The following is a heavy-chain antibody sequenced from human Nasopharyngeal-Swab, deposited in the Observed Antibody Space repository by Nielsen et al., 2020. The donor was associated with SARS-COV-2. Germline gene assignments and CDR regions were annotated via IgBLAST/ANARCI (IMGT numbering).Heavy chain of an antibody. CDR1: GFTFSSYS. J-gene: IGHJ3*02. CDR3: AKEDPYRDAFDI. Sequence: GGSLRLSCAASGFTFSSYSMNWVRQAPGKGLEWVSSISSSSSYIYYADSVKGRFTISRDNAKNSLYLQMNSLRAEDTAVYYCAKEDPYRDAFDIWGQGTMVTVSS. D-gene: IGHD3-16*02. CDR2: ISSSSSYI. V-gene: IGHV3-21*01.